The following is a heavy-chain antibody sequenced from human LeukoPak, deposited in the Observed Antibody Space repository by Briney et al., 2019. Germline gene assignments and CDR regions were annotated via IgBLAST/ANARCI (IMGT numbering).Heavy chain of an antibody. V-gene: IGHV3-33*06. CDR3: AKGVAVAGTHAFDI. CDR1: GFTFSSYG. D-gene: IGHD6-19*01. J-gene: IGHJ3*02. CDR2: IWYDGSNK. Sequence: GGSLRLSYAASGFTFSSYGMHWVRQAPGKGLEWVAVIWYDGSNKYYADSVKGRFTISRDNSKNTLYLQMNSLRAEDTAVYYCAKGVAVAGTHAFDIWRQGTMVTVSS.